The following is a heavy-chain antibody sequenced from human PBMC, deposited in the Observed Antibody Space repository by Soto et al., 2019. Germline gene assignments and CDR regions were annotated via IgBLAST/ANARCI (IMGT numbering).Heavy chain of an antibody. CDR2: IIPIFGTA. J-gene: IGHJ6*02. V-gene: IGHV1-69*06. CDR1: GGTFSSYA. CDR3: AVSGCSSRSYGMDV. Sequence: SLKVSCKASGGTFSSYASSWVRQAPGQGLEWMGGIIPIFGTANYAQKFQGRVTITADKSTSTAYTELSSLRSEDTAVYYCAVSGCSSRSYGMDVWGQGTTVTVSS. D-gene: IGHD6-13*01.